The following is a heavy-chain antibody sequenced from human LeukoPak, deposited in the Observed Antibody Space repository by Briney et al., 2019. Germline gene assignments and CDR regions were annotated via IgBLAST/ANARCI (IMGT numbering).Heavy chain of an antibody. CDR1: GFIFSRFA. CDR3: AKGARFTPFDAFDV. CDR2: LSGSGGST. V-gene: IGHV3-23*01. J-gene: IGHJ3*01. Sequence: GGSLRLSCAGSGFIFSRFAMSWVRQAPGKGLEWVSGLSGSGGSTFYADSVKGRFTVSRDNSRNTLYLQMNSLRVEDTAIYYCAKGARFTPFDAFDVWGQGTMVTVSS. D-gene: IGHD3-3*01.